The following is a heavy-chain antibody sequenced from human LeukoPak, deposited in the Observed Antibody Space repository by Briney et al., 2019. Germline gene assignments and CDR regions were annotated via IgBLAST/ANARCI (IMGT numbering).Heavy chain of an antibody. D-gene: IGHD2-2*01. V-gene: IGHV1-2*02. CDR3: AREVVPAATYMDV. Sequence: GASVKVSCKASGYTFTGYYMHWVRQAPGQGLEWMGWINPNSGGTNYAQKFQGRVTMTRDTSISTAYMELNRLRSDDTAVYYCAREVVPAATYMDVWGKGTTVTVSS. CDR2: INPNSGGT. CDR1: GYTFTGYY. J-gene: IGHJ6*03.